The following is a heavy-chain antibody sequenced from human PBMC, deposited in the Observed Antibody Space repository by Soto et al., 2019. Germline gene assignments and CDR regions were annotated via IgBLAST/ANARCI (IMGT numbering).Heavy chain of an antibody. D-gene: IGHD5-12*01. CDR2: IIATPGTG. Sequence: QVQLVQSGAEVKKPGSSVKVSCKASGGTFSSYVISWVRRAPGQGLECMGGIIATPGTGKYAQKFQGRVTITADESTSTAYMELSSLRSEDTAVYYCATTPLVATIRWYFDLWGRGTLVTLSS. V-gene: IGHV1-69*01. CDR1: GGTFSSYV. CDR3: ATTPLVATIRWYFDL. J-gene: IGHJ2*01.